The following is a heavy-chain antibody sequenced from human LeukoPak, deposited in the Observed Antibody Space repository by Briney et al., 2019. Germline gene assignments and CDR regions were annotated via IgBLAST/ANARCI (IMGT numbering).Heavy chain of an antibody. CDR1: GFTFSNYA. D-gene: IGHD3/OR15-3a*01. V-gene: IGHV3-30*02. CDR2: TTYDEGNK. CDR3: AKDRANARTSDY. J-gene: IGHJ4*02. Sequence: PGGSLRLSCAASGFTFSNYAMYWVRQAPGKGLEWVAFTTYDEGNKYYADSVKGRFTISRDNSKNTLYLQMNSLRPEDTAVYYCAKDRANARTSDYWGRGTLVTVSS.